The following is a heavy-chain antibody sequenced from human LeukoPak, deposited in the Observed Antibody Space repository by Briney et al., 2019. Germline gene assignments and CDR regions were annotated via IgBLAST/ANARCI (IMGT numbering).Heavy chain of an antibody. CDR2: INHSGST. J-gene: IGHJ3*02. D-gene: IGHD6-13*01. CDR1: GGSFSDYY. V-gene: IGHV4-34*01. Sequence: SETLSLTCAVCGGSFSDYYWSWIRQPPGKGLEWIGEINHSGSTNYNPSLKSRVTISVDTSKNQFSLKLTSVTAADTAVYYCARAFLYSSSYDAFNIWGQGTMVTVSS. CDR3: ARAFLYSSSYDAFNI.